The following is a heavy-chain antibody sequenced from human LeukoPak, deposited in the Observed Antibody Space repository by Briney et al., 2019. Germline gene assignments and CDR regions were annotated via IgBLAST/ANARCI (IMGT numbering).Heavy chain of an antibody. CDR3: ARGPLIAAAGTW. V-gene: IGHV3-21*04. CDR2: ISSSSSYI. J-gene: IGHJ4*02. Sequence: GGSLRLSCAASGFTFSSYSMNWVRQAPGKGLEWVSSISSSSSYIYYADSVKGRFTISRDNAKNSLYLQMNSLRAEDTAVYYCARGPLIAAAGTWWGQGTLVTVSS. CDR1: GFTFSSYS. D-gene: IGHD6-13*01.